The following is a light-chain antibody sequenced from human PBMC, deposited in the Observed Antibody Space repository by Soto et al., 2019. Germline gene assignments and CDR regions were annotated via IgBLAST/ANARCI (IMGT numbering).Light chain of an antibody. V-gene: IGKV1-9*01. Sequence: DIQLTQSPSFLSASVGDRVTITCRASQGISSYLAWYQQKPGKAPKLLIYASSTLQRGVPSRFSGSESGTEFTLTISSLQPEDFATYYCQQFNGYPLTFGQGTKLEIK. J-gene: IGKJ2*01. CDR2: ASS. CDR3: QQFNGYPLT. CDR1: QGISSY.